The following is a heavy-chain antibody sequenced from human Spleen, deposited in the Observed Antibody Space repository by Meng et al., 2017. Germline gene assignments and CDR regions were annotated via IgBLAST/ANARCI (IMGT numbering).Heavy chain of an antibody. CDR2: IYHTGTT. CDR3: ARDHKAFYYQSSGLGY. D-gene: IGHD3-22*01. CDR1: AGSIGSGSYY. J-gene: IGHJ4*02. V-gene: IGHV4-31*03. Sequence: SETLSLTCTVSAGSIGSGSYYWSWIRQIPGKGLEWIGYIYHTGTTYYNPSLKSRVTMSVDASKNQLSLKLSSVSAADTAVYFCARDHKAFYYQSSGLGYWGQRTLVTVSS.